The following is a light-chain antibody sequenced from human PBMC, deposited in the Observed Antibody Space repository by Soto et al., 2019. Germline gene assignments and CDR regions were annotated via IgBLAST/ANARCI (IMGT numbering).Light chain of an antibody. J-gene: IGKJ4*01. CDR2: GAS. CDR3: QQYGVSPPNT. CDR1: QIVSSTY. Sequence: EIVLTQSPGTLSLSPGERATLSCRASQIVSSTYLAWFQQKPGQAPRLLIYGASTRATGIPDRFSGIGSGTDFTLTISGLEPEDFALYYCQQYGVSPPNTFGGGTKVEV. V-gene: IGKV3-20*01.